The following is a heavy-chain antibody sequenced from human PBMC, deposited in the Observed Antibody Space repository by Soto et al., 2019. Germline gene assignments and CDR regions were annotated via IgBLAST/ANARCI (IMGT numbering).Heavy chain of an antibody. V-gene: IGHV1-2*02. D-gene: IGHD3-16*02. J-gene: IGHJ4*02. CDR3: ARRSSLGELALDY. CDR1: GYTFTGYY. Sequence: ASVKVSCKASGYTFTGYYMHWVRQAPGQGLEWMGWINPNSGGTNYAQKFQGRVTMTRDTSISTAYMELSRLRYDETAVYYCARRSSLGELALDYWGQGNLVTVSS. CDR2: INPNSGGT.